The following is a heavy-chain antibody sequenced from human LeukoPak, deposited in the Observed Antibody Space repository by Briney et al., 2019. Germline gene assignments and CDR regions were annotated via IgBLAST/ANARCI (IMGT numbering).Heavy chain of an antibody. V-gene: IGHV3-11*04. Sequence: PGGSLRLSCAASGFTFSDYYMSWIRQAPGKGLEWVSYISSSGSTIYYADSVKGRFTISRDNAKNSLYLQMNSLRAEDTAVYYCARDGRPYYYDSSGYGTWFDPWGQGTLVPVSS. J-gene: IGHJ5*02. CDR1: GFTFSDYY. CDR2: ISSSGSTI. D-gene: IGHD3-22*01. CDR3: ARDGRPYYYDSSGYGTWFDP.